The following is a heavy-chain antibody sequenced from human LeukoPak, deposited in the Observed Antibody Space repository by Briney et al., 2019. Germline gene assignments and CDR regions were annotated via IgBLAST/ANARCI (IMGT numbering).Heavy chain of an antibody. CDR3: ARDLISTMAGLDY. CDR1: GFTFSNYA. Sequence: HPGRSLRLSCAASGFTFSNYAVHWVRQAPGKGLEWVAVISYDGSDEYYADSVKGRFTISRDNSKNTLYLQMNSLRTEDTAVYYCARDLISTMAGLDYWGQGTLVTVSS. CDR2: ISYDGSDE. V-gene: IGHV3-30-3*01. J-gene: IGHJ4*02. D-gene: IGHD3-10*01.